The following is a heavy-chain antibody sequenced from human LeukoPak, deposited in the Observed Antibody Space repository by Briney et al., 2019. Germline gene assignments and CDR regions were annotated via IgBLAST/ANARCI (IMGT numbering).Heavy chain of an antibody. CDR1: GFTFSSYS. CDR2: ISSSSTTI. CDR3: ARAGGRRARVELERSWPNRHDAFDF. Sequence: PGGSLRLSYAASGFTFSSYSMNWVRQAPGKGLEWVSYISSSSTTIYYADSLKGRFNISRDNAKNSLYLQMNSLRAEDTAVYYCARAGGRRARVELERSWPNRHDAFDFWGQGTMVTVSS. D-gene: IGHD1-1*01. J-gene: IGHJ3*01. V-gene: IGHV3-48*01.